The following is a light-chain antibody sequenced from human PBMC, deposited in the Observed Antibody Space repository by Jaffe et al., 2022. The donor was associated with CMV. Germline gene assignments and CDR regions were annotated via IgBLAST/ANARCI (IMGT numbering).Light chain of an antibody. V-gene: IGKV3-11*01. Sequence: EIVLTQSPATLSLSPGERATLSCRASQSVSSYLAWYQQKPGQAPRLLIYDASDRATGIPARFSGSGSGTDFTLTISGLEPEDFAVYYCQQRSNWPPTFGQGTKVEF. CDR3: QQRSNWPPT. CDR1: QSVSSY. CDR2: DAS. J-gene: IGKJ1*01.